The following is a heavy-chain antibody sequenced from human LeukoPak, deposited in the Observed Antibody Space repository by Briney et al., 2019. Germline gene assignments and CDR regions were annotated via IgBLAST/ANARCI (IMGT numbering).Heavy chain of an antibody. CDR2: INTGTGNP. CDR1: GYTFTSYY. CDR3: ASMGSYSFDY. V-gene: IGHV7-4-1*02. D-gene: IGHD2-21*01. J-gene: IGHJ4*02. Sequence: ASVKVSCTASGYTFTSYYMHWVRQAPGQGLEFMGWINTGTGNPTYAQDFKGRFVFSLDTSVSTAYLQISILKPEDTAVYYCASMGSYSFDYWGQGTLVTVSS.